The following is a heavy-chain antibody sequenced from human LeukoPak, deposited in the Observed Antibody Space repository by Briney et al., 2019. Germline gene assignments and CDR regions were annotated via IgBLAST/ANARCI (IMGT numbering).Heavy chain of an antibody. V-gene: IGHV4-61*02. CDR3: ARSWWEPLFDY. Sequence: SQTLSLTCTVSGGSISSGSYYWSWVRQPAGKGLEWIGRIYTSGSTNYNPSLKSRVTISVDTSKNQFSLKLSSVTAADTAVYYCARSWWEPLFDYWGQGTLLTVSS. J-gene: IGHJ4*02. CDR2: IYTSGST. CDR1: GGSISSGSYY. D-gene: IGHD1-26*01.